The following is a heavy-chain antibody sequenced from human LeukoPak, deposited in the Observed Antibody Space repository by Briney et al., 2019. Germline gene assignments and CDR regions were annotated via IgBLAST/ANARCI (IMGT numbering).Heavy chain of an antibody. J-gene: IGHJ4*02. CDR2: MSHDGSNK. Sequence: GRSLRLSCAASGFTFSRYAMHWVRQAPGKGLEWVALMSHDGSNKYYVDSVKGRFTISRDNSMNTLYLQMNSLRAEDTAVYYCARSPTTVTTLDYWGQGTLVTVS. V-gene: IGHV3-30-3*01. D-gene: IGHD4-17*01. CDR1: GFTFSRYA. CDR3: ARSPTTVTTLDY.